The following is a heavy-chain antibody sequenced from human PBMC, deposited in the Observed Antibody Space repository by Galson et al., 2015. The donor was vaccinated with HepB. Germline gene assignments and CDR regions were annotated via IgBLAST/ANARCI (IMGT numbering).Heavy chain of an antibody. J-gene: IGHJ5*02. CDR2: IIPILGIA. Sequence: SVKVSCKASGGTFSSYAISWVRQAPGQGLEWMGRIIPILGIANYAQKFQGRVTITADKSTSTAYMELSSLRSEDTAVYYCARDLGRSGRKGFDPWGQGTLVTVSS. V-gene: IGHV1-69*04. CDR1: GGTFSSYA. D-gene: IGHD1-26*01. CDR3: ARDLGRSGRKGFDP.